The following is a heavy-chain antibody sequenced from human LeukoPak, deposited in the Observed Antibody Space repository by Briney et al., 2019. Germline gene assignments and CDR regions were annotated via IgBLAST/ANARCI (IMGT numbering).Heavy chain of an antibody. V-gene: IGHV4-59*01. CDR2: IYYSGAT. J-gene: IGHJ5*02. CDR1: GGSITTYY. CDR3: ARARRDEYNRAYNWFDL. Sequence: SETLSLTCTVSGGSITTYYWNWIRQPPGKGLEWIGYIYYSGATNYTPSLKSRVAIVRDTSNNQFSLKLNSATAADTAIYYCARARRDEYNRAYNWFDLWGQGTLVTVSS. D-gene: IGHD5-24*01.